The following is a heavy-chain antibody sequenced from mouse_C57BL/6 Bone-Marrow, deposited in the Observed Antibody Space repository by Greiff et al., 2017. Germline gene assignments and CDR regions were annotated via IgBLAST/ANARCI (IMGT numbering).Heavy chain of an antibody. D-gene: IGHD4-1*01. J-gene: IGHJ4*01. Sequence: QVQLKESGAELARPGASVKLSCKASGYTFTSYGISWVKQRTGQGLEWIGEIYPRSGNTYYNEKFKGKATLTADKSSSTAYMELRSLTSEDAAVYFCAKCGWDFIDYWGQGTAVTVSS. V-gene: IGHV1-81*01. CDR3: AKCGWDFIDY. CDR1: GYTFTSYG. CDR2: IYPRSGNT.